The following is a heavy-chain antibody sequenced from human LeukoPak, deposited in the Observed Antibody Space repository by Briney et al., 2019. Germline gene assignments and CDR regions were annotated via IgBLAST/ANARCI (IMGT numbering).Heavy chain of an antibody. Sequence: SETLSLTCSVSGGSISGGSISGYHWSWIRQPPGKGLELIAYMHYSGTTHYNPSLKSRVSISVDTSKNHFSLKLTSVTAADTAVYYCARWDSNWYAFDIWGQGTMVTVSS. CDR3: ARWDSNWYAFDI. V-gene: IGHV4-61*03. J-gene: IGHJ3*02. CDR1: GGSISGGSISGYH. D-gene: IGHD6-13*01. CDR2: MHYSGTT.